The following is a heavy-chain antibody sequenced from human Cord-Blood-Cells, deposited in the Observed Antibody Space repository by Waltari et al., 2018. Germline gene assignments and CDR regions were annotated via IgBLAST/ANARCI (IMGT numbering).Heavy chain of an antibody. CDR1: GFTFSSYS. J-gene: IGHJ4*02. CDR2: ISSSSSYI. V-gene: IGHV3-21*01. Sequence: EVQLVESGGGLVKPGGSLRLSCAAYGFTFSSYSMTWVRQAPGKGLECVSSISSSSSYISYADSVKGRFTISRDNAKNSLYLQMNSLRAEDTAVYYCARELQYYFDYWGQGTLVTVSS. D-gene: IGHD4-4*01. CDR3: ARELQYYFDY.